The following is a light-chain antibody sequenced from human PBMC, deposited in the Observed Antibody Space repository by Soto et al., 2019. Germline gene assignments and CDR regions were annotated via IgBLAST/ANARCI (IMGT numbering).Light chain of an antibody. CDR2: EVS. CDR1: SSDVGGYNY. CDR3: SSYAGXXNXXVV. J-gene: IGLJ2*01. Sequence: QSVLTQPPSASGSPGQSVTISCTGTSSDVGGYNYVSWYQQHPGKAPKLMIYEVSKRPSGVPDRFSGSKSGNTASLTVSGXXXXDESXYYCSSYAGXXNXXVVFGGGT. V-gene: IGLV2-8*01.